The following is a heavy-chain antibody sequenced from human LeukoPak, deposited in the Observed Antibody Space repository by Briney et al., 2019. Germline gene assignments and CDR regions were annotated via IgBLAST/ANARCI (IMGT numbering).Heavy chain of an antibody. J-gene: IGHJ6*03. V-gene: IGHV3-66*01. Sequence: GGSLRLSCAASGFTFSSYNMNWVRQAPGKGLEWVSVLYSGGSTYYADSVKGRFTISRDNSKNTLYLQMNSLRAEDTAVYYCAKVAEVGTTGYYYYMDVWGKGTTVTISS. D-gene: IGHD1-26*01. CDR3: AKVAEVGTTGYYYYMDV. CDR1: GFTFSSYN. CDR2: LYSGGST.